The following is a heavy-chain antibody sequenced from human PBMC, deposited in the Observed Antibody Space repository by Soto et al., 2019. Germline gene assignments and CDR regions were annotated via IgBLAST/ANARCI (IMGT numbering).Heavy chain of an antibody. D-gene: IGHD2-2*02. CDR3: ARDSRIVVVPAAIAVAGTGGFDY. J-gene: IGHJ4*02. CDR1: GYTFTSYA. Sequence: QVKLVQSGAEVKKPGASVKVSCKASGYTFTSYAMHWVRQAPGQRLEWMGWINAGNGNTKYSQKFQGRGTITRDTSASTAYMELSSLRSEDTAVYYCARDSRIVVVPAAIAVAGTGGFDYWGQGTLVTVSS. CDR2: INAGNGNT. V-gene: IGHV1-3*01.